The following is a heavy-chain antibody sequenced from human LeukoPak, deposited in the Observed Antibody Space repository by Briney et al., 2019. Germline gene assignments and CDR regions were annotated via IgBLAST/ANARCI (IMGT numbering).Heavy chain of an antibody. CDR3: ARTATISDY. Sequence: ASVKVSCKASGYTFTTYGISWVRQAPGQGLEWMGWISDHNGNTDYAQKFQGRVTMTTDTSTTTAYMELRSLRSDDTAVYYCARTATISDYWGQGTLVTVSS. J-gene: IGHJ4*02. D-gene: IGHD2-21*02. CDR2: ISDHNGNT. V-gene: IGHV1-18*01. CDR1: GYTFTTYG.